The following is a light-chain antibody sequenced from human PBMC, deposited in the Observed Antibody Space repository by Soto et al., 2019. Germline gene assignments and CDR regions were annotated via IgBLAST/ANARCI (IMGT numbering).Light chain of an antibody. CDR1: SSDIGAYNY. CDR3: FSHRGGDSHV. V-gene: IGLV2-8*01. Sequence: QSALTQPPSASGSPGQSVTISCTGTSSDIGAYNYVSWFQQHPGEAPKLIISEVNKRPSGVPDRFSGSKTGNTASLTISGLQAEDEADYYCFSHRGGDSHVFGTGTKVTVL. J-gene: IGLJ1*01. CDR2: EVN.